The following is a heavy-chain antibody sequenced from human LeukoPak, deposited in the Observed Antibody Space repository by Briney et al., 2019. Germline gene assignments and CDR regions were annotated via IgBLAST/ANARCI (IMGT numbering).Heavy chain of an antibody. D-gene: IGHD2-15*01. J-gene: IGHJ4*02. CDR2: IYTSGST. Sequence: SETLSLTCTVSGGSISSGSYYWSWIRQPAGKGLEWIGRIYTSGSTNYNPSLKSRVTISVDTSKNQCSLKLSSVTAADTAVYYCARARYGCSGGSCYSGFDYWGQGTLVTVSS. CDR3: ARARYGCSGGSCYSGFDY. CDR1: GGSISSGSYY. V-gene: IGHV4-61*02.